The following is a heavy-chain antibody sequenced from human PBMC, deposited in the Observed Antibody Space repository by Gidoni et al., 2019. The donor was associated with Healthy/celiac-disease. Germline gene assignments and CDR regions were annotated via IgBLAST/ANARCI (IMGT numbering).Heavy chain of an antibody. Sequence: QMQLVQSGPEVKKPGTSVKVSCKASGFTFTSSAVQWVRQARGQRLEWIGWIVVGSGNTNYAQKFQERVTITRDMSTSTAYMELSSLRSEDTAVYYCAAATSGYYGSGSYTYYYYGMDVWGQGTTVTVSS. CDR3: AAATSGYYGSGSYTYYYYGMDV. D-gene: IGHD3-10*01. V-gene: IGHV1-58*01. J-gene: IGHJ6*02. CDR2: IVVGSGNT. CDR1: GFTFTSSA.